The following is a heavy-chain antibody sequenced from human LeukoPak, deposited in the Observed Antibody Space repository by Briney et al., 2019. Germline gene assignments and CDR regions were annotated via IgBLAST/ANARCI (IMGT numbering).Heavy chain of an antibody. Sequence: GASVKVSCKASGYTFTSYGISWVRQAPGQGLEWMGWISAYNGNTNYAQKLQGRVTMTTDTSTSTAYMELRSLRSDDTAVYYCARGGDEWEPYPLYYYYGMDVWGQGTTVTVSS. D-gene: IGHD1-26*01. CDR2: ISAYNGNT. CDR3: ARGGDEWEPYPLYYYYGMDV. CDR1: GYTFTSYG. V-gene: IGHV1-18*01. J-gene: IGHJ6*02.